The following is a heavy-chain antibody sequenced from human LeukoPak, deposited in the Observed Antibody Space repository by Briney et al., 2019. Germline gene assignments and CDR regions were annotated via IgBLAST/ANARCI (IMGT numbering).Heavy chain of an antibody. V-gene: IGHV3-21*01. Sequence: GGSLRLSCAASGFTFSSYSMNWVRQAPGKGLEGVSSISSSSSYIYYADSVKGRFTISRDNDKNSLYLQMNSLRTEDTAVYYCAKRGFNGDYNDFDYWGQGTLVTVSP. J-gene: IGHJ4*02. CDR3: AKRGFNGDYNDFDY. D-gene: IGHD4-17*01. CDR1: GFTFSSYS. CDR2: ISSSSSYI.